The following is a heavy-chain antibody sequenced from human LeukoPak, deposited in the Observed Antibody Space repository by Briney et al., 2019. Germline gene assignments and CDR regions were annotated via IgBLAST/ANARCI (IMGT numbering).Heavy chain of an antibody. V-gene: IGHV1-18*01. CDR2: ISAYNGNT. D-gene: IGHD2-2*02. J-gene: IGHJ4*02. CDR3: ARDLGCSSTSCYTNLDY. CDR1: GYTFTSYG. Sequence: ASVTVSCTASGYTFTSYGISWVRQAPGQGLEWMGWISAYNGNTNYAQKLQGRVTMTTDTSTSTAYMELRSLRSDDTAVYYCARDLGCSSTSCYTNLDYWGQGTLVTVSS.